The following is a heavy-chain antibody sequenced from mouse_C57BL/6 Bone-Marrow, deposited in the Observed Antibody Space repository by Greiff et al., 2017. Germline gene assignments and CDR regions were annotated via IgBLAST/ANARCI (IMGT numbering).Heavy chain of an antibody. CDR3: ASDYYGSSPDY. D-gene: IGHD1-1*01. CDR1: GYTFTSYW. V-gene: IGHV1-7*01. CDR2: INPSSGYT. J-gene: IGHJ2*01. Sequence: QVQLKQSGAELANPGASVKLSCKASGYTFTSYWMHWVKQRPGQGLEWIGYINPSSGYTKYNQKFKDKATLTADKSSSTAYMQLSSLTYEDSAVYYCASDYYGSSPDYWGQGTTLTVSS.